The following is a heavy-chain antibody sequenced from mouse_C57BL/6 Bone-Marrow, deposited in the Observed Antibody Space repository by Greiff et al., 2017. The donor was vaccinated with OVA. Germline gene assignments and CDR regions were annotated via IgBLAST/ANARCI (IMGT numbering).Heavy chain of an antibody. J-gene: IGHJ3*01. CDR3: AWGLPSY. CDR2: IYPRSGNT. Sequence: VQLQQSGAELVRPGASVKLSCKASGYTFTSYGISWVKQRPGQGLEWIGVIYPRSGNTYYNEKFKGKATLTADKSSSTAFMELRSLTSEGAAVYFCAWGLPSYWGQGTLVTVSA. D-gene: IGHD3-1*01. CDR1: GYTFTSYG. V-gene: IGHV1-81*01.